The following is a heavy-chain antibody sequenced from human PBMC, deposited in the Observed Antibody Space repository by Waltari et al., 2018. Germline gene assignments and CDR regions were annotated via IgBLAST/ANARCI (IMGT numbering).Heavy chain of an antibody. Sequence: RLQESGPGRMKPSETLSLICTVSGASISISTHYWGWIRHTPGMGPEWIGSVHYTGKTYNNPSLESRVSLSVDTSKNLFSLDLTSVTAADTATYFCARSFGGSGSYKFDTWGRGILVSVSS. CDR1: GASISISTHY. CDR2: VHYTGKT. V-gene: IGHV4-39*02. D-gene: IGHD3-10*01. J-gene: IGHJ4*02. CDR3: ARSFGGSGSYKFDT.